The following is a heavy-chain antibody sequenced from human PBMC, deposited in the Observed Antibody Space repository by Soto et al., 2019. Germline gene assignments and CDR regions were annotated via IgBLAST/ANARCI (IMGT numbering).Heavy chain of an antibody. J-gene: IGHJ4*02. D-gene: IGHD4-4*01. CDR1: GGSFSGYY. CDR3: ARGRDDYKTGNY. Sequence: QVQLQQGGAELLKPSETLSLTCAVYGGSFSGYYWSWIRQPPGKGLEWIGEIHPSGITNYNSSLKSRVTISVDTSKNQFFLKLSSVTAADTAAYFCARGRDDYKTGNYWGQGTLVTVSS. CDR2: IHPSGIT. V-gene: IGHV4-34*01.